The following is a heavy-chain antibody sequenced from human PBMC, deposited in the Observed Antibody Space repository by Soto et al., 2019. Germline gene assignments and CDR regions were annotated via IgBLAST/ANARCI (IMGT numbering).Heavy chain of an antibody. CDR3: ARGGWSLDS. Sequence: SEPLSLTCTVSGASIISSYCSWLRQPPGKGLEWIGYIYYNGNTDYNSSLKTRVTMSVDTSKNQFSLNLRSVTAADTAVYYCARGGWSLDSWGQGTLVTVSS. CDR1: GASIISSY. CDR2: IYYNGNT. J-gene: IGHJ4*02. D-gene: IGHD6-19*01. V-gene: IGHV4-59*01.